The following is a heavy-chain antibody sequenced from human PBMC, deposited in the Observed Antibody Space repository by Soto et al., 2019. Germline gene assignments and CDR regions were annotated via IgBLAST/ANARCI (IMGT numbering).Heavy chain of an antibody. CDR2: INHSGST. D-gene: IGHD1-20*01. J-gene: IGHJ5*02. Sequence: PSETLSLTCAVYGGSFSGYYWSWIRQPPGKGLEWIGEINHSGSTNYNPSLKSRVTISVDTSKNQFSLKLSSVTAADTAVYYCARGGRITGRYLKNNWFDPWGQGTLVTVSS. CDR1: GGSFSGYY. CDR3: ARGGRITGRYLKNNWFDP. V-gene: IGHV4-34*01.